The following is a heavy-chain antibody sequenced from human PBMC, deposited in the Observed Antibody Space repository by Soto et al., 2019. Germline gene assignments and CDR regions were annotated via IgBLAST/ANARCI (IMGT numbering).Heavy chain of an antibody. V-gene: IGHV3-48*02. D-gene: IGHD3-22*01. J-gene: IGHJ6*02. Sequence: EVQLVESGGGLVQPGGSPRLSCAASGFTFSSYSMNWVRQAPGKGLEWVSYISSSSSTIYYADSVKGRFTISRDNAKNSLYLQMNSLRDEDTAVYYCARDSGYGYKRKGLWRTNDYYYYGMDVWGQGTTVTVSS. CDR3: ARDSGYGYKRKGLWRTNDYYYYGMDV. CDR1: GFTFSSYS. CDR2: ISSSSSTI.